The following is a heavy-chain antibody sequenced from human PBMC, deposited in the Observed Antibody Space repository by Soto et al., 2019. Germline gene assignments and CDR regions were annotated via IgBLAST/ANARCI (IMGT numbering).Heavy chain of an antibody. CDR3: LSATYYYASGSYYKTLDP. Sequence: GSLRLSCLASGFTFSLYGIHWVRQAPGKGLEYVSTINHNGSSAYYADFVKDRFTISRDNSKNAVYLQMSSLRPDDTAVYYCLSATYYYASGSYYKTLDPWGQGTLVTVSS. CDR2: INHNGSSA. CDR1: GFTFSLYG. V-gene: IGHV3-64D*06. D-gene: IGHD3-10*01. J-gene: IGHJ5*02.